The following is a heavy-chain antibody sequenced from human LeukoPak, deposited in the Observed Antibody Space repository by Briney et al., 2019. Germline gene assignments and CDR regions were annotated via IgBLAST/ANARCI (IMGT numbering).Heavy chain of an antibody. D-gene: IGHD5-12*01. CDR2: IYSGGST. J-gene: IGHJ4*02. CDR1: GFTVSSNY. V-gene: IGHV3-53*05. CDR3: ARDRTVGALVASFFDY. Sequence: GGSLRLSCAASGFTVSSNYMSWVRQAPGKGLEWVSVIYSGGSTYYADSVKGRFTISRDNSKNTLYLQMNSLRAEDTAVYYCARDRTVGALVASFFDYWGQGTLVTVSS.